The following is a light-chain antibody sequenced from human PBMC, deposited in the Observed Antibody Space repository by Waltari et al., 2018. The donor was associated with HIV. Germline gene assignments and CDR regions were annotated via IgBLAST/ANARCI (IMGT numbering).Light chain of an antibody. CDR1: QKISSW. CDR2: QAS. CDR3: QQYDTFPYT. J-gene: IGKJ2*01. Sequence: DIQMTQSPSTLSASVGDRVTITCRASQKISSWLAWYQQRPGKAPNLLIDQASTLQGGVPSRFSGSGSGTDFTLTINRLQSDDFGTYYCQQYDTFPYTFGPGTNLEIK. V-gene: IGKV1-5*01.